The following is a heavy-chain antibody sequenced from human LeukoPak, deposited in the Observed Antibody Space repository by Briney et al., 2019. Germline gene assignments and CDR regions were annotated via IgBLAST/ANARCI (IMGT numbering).Heavy chain of an antibody. CDR2: ISWNSGSI. Sequence: PGGTLRLSCAASGFTFSSYAMHWVRQAPGKGLEWVSGISWNSGSIGYADSVKGRFTISRDNAKNSLYQQMNSLRAEDMALYYCAKGRSGWYGAALDIWGQGTLLTVSS. J-gene: IGHJ3*02. D-gene: IGHD6-19*01. CDR3: AKGRSGWYGAALDI. CDR1: GFTFSSYA. V-gene: IGHV3-9*03.